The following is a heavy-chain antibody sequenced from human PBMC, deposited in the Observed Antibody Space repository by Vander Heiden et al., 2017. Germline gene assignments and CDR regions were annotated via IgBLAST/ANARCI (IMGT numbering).Heavy chain of an antibody. D-gene: IGHD6-6*01. Sequence: QAQLQESGPGLVKPSETLSLPCTFSGGSVSSYAWSWIRQPAGKGPEWSGRVFRSGNTNYNPSLESRVTMSLDTSKKQFSLRLTSVTAADTAVYYCASSSSADFDYWGQGTQVTVSS. CDR2: VFRSGNT. CDR1: GGSVSSYA. V-gene: IGHV4-4*07. CDR3: ASSSSADFDY. J-gene: IGHJ4*02.